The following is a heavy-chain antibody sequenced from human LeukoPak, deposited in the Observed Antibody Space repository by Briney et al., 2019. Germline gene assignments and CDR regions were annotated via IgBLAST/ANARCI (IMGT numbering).Heavy chain of an antibody. Sequence: SETLSLTCTVSGGSISSSSYYWGWIRQPPGKGLEWIGSIYYSGSTYYNPSLKSRVTISVDTSKNQFSLKLSSVTAADTAVYYCARGGGYSGYERAWFDPWGQGTLVTVSS. CDR3: ARGGGYSGYERAWFDP. CDR2: IYYSGST. CDR1: GGSISSSSYY. V-gene: IGHV4-39*07. J-gene: IGHJ5*02. D-gene: IGHD5-12*01.